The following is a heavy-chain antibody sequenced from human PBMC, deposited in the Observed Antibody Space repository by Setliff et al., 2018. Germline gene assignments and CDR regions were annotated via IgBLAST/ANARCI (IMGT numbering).Heavy chain of an antibody. V-gene: IGHV4-59*11. CDR3: ARGKTFFGAFIRAFDI. J-gene: IGHJ3*02. Sequence: SETLSLTCTVSGGSISSHYWSWIRQPPGKGLEWIGSIYYSGSTNYNPSLKSRVTISLDTSKNQFSLKLSSVTAADTAVYHCARGKTFFGAFIRAFDIWGQGRMVTVSS. CDR2: IYYSGST. D-gene: IGHD3-3*01. CDR1: GGSISSHY.